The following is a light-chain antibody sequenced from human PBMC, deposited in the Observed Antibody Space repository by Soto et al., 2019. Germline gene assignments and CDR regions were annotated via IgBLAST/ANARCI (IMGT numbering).Light chain of an antibody. CDR2: GNN. Sequence: QSVLTQPPSASGTPGQRVTISCSGSSSNIGSNPVNWYQQLPGTAPKLLIYGNNQRPSGVPDRFSGSKSGTSASLAISGLQSEDEADYYCAPWDDSLNVVVFGGGTQLTVL. CDR1: SSNIGSNP. V-gene: IGLV1-44*01. CDR3: APWDDSLNVVV. J-gene: IGLJ2*01.